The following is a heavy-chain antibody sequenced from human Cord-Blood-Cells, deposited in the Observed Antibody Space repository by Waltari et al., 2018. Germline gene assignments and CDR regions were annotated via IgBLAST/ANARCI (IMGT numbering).Heavy chain of an antibody. V-gene: IGHV4-34*01. CDR3: ARVPASTVVTDY. CDR2: INHSGST. CDR1: GGSFRGYY. D-gene: IGHD4-17*01. J-gene: IGHJ4*02. Sequence: QLQLPQWGAGLLKPSETLSLTCAVSGGSFRGYYWSWLRQPPGKGLEWIGEINHSGSTNYNPSLKSRVTISVDTSKNQFSLKLSSVTAADTAVYYCARVPASTVVTDYWGQGTLVTVSS.